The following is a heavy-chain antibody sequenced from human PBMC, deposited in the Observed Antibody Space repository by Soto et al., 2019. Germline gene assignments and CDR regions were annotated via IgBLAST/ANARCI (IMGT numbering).Heavy chain of an antibody. Sequence: GGSLRLSCAASGFTFSSYGMHWVRQAPGKGLEWVAVIWYDGSNKYYADSVKGLFTISRDNSKNTLYLQMNSLRAEDTAVYYCARDPVSDPAGAFDIWGQGTMVTVSS. CDR1: GFTFSSYG. J-gene: IGHJ3*02. D-gene: IGHD2-2*01. CDR2: IWYDGSNK. CDR3: ARDPVSDPAGAFDI. V-gene: IGHV3-33*01.